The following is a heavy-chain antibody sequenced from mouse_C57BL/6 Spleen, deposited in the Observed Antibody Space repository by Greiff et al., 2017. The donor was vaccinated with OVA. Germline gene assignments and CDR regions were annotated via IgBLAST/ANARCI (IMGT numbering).Heavy chain of an antibody. D-gene: IGHD1-1*01. J-gene: IGHJ4*01. V-gene: IGHV2-5*01. CDR1: GFSLTSYG. CDR2: IWRGGST. Sequence: VQVVESGPGLVQPSQRLSITCTVSGFSLTSYGVHWVRQSPGKGLEWLGVIWRGGSTDYNAAFMSRLSITKDNSKSQVFFKMNSLQADDTAIYYCAKSTVVALYAMDYWGQGTSVTVSS. CDR3: AKSTVVALYAMDY.